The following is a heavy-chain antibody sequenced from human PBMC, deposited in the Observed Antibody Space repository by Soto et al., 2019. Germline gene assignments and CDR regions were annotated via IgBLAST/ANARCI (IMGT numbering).Heavy chain of an antibody. V-gene: IGHV3-23*01. CDR3: GQTDGVEGQLVDS. CDR1: GFTLSNYA. J-gene: IGHJ4*02. Sequence: EVQLLESGGGLVQPGGSLRLSCAASGFTLSNYAMSWVRQAPGKGLEWVSTISGSGGRIYYADSVKGRFTISRDNSKNTLYLQMSSLRADDTAVYYCGQTDGVEGQLVDSWGQGTLVTVSS. CDR2: ISGSGGRI. D-gene: IGHD6-6*01.